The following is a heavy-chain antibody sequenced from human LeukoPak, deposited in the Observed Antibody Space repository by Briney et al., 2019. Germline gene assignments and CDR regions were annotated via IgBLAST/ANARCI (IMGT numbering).Heavy chain of an antibody. CDR1: GGTFVSYA. D-gene: IGHD3-10*01. Sequence: ASVKVSCKASGGTFVSYAISWVRQAPGQGLEWMGRINPNSGDTNYAQKLQGRVTMTTDTSTSTAYMELRSLRSDDTAVYYCARDPGSGSSRLFDYWGQGTLVTVSS. CDR2: INPNSGDT. V-gene: IGHV1-18*01. J-gene: IGHJ4*02. CDR3: ARDPGSGSSRLFDY.